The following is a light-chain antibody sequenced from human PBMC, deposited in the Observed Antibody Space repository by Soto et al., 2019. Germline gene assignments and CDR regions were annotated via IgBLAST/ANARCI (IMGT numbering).Light chain of an antibody. J-gene: IGKJ2*01. CDR3: QQYGSSPYT. Sequence: EIVLTQSPGTLSLSPGERATLSCRASQSVSSSYLAWYQQKPGQAPRLLIYVSSSMATGIPDRFSGSGSGKDFNLNISRLEPEDFAVYYCQQYGSSPYTFGQGTKLEIK. CDR1: QSVSSSY. V-gene: IGKV3-20*01. CDR2: VSS.